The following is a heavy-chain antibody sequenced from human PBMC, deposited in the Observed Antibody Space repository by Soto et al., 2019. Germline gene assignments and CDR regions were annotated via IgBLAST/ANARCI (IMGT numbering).Heavy chain of an antibody. CDR3: ARGTSGYSGRYYYYIDV. CDR2: IYHSGST. Sequence: SETLSLTCSVTGGSMGSYYWSWIRQPPGKGLEWIGDIYHSGSTNYNPSLRGRVAMSVDTSKNQFSLKLKSVTAADTAVYYCARGTSGYSGRYYYYIDVWAKGTTVTVSS. CDR1: GGSMGSYY. V-gene: IGHV4-59*01. J-gene: IGHJ6*03. D-gene: IGHD1-26*01.